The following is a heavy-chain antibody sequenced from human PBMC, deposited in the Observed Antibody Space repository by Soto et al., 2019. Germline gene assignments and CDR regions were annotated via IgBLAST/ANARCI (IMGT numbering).Heavy chain of an antibody. CDR1: GYSISSGYY. CDR2: IYHSGST. D-gene: IGHD2-2*01. CDR3: ARDVDIVVVPAAQRFPDWFDP. V-gene: IGHV4-38-2*02. J-gene: IGHJ5*02. Sequence: SETLALTCAVCGYSISSGYYWGWIRQPPGKGLEWIGSIYHSGSTYYNPSLKSRVTISVDTSKNQFSLKLSSVTAADTAVYYCARDVDIVVVPAAQRFPDWFDPWGQGTLVTVSS.